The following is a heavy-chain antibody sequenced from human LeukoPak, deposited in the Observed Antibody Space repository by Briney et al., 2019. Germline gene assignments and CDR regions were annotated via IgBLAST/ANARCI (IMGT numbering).Heavy chain of an antibody. D-gene: IGHD3-9*01. J-gene: IGHJ4*02. Sequence: GGSLRLSCTASGFTFGDYAVSWVRQAPGKGLEWVGFIRSKAYGGTTEYAASVKGRFTISRDDSKSIAYLQMNSLKTEDTAVYYCTRDPPSHYDILTWGQGTLVTVSS. V-gene: IGHV3-49*04. CDR3: TRDPPSHYDILT. CDR1: GFTFGDYA. CDR2: IRSKAYGGTT.